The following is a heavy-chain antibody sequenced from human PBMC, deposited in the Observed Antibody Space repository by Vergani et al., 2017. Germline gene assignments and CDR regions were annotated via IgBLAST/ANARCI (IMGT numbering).Heavy chain of an antibody. CDR3: ATAGGNPY. Sequence: EVPLVESGGGVVQPGGSLRLPCAASGFPFDDYAMHWVRQAPGKGLEWVSLISGDGGSTYYADSVKGRFTISRDNSKNTLYLQMTSLRAEDTAVYYCATAGGNPYWGQGTLVTVSS. CDR1: GFPFDDYA. J-gene: IGHJ4*02. D-gene: IGHD2-8*02. V-gene: IGHV3-43*02. CDR2: ISGDGGST.